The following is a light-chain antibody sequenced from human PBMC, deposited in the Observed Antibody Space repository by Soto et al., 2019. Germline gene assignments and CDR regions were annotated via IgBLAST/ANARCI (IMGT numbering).Light chain of an antibody. CDR2: EVS. Sequence: QSALTQPPSVSGSPGQSVTISCTGTSSDVGSYNRVSWYQQPPGTAPKLMIYEVSNRPSGVPDRFSGSKSGNTASLTISGLQAADDADYYCSSYTRSSTYVFGTGTKLTVL. CDR1: SSDVGSYNR. CDR3: SSYTRSSTYV. J-gene: IGLJ1*01. V-gene: IGLV2-18*02.